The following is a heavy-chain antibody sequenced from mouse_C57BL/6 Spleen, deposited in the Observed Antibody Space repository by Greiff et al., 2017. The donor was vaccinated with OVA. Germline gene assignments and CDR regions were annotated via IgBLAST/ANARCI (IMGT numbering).Heavy chain of an antibody. CDR1: GFTFTDYY. J-gene: IGHJ1*03. CDR2: IRNKANGYTT. CDR3: ARWGAYDYDEYFDV. Sequence: EVQRVESGGGLVQPGGSLSLSCAASGFTFTDYYMSWVRQPPGKALEWLGFIRNKANGYTTEYSASVKGRFTISRDNSQSILYLQMNALRAEDSATYYCARWGAYDYDEYFDVWGTGTTVTVSS. V-gene: IGHV7-3*01. D-gene: IGHD2-4*01.